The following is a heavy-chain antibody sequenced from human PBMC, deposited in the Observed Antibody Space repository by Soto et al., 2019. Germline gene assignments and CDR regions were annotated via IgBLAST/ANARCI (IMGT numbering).Heavy chain of an antibody. Sequence: GESLKISCKGSGYSFTSYWISWVRQMPGKGLEWMGRIDPSDSYTNYSPSFQGHVTISADKSISTAYLQRSSLKASDTAMYYCDFLAGATGAFDTSGQGTMVTDSS. CDR3: DFLAGATGAFDT. CDR1: GYSFTSYW. V-gene: IGHV5-10-1*01. D-gene: IGHD1-26*01. CDR2: IDPSDSYT. J-gene: IGHJ3*02.